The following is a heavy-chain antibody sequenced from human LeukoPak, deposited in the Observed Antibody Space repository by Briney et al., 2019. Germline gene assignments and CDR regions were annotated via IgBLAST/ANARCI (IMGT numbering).Heavy chain of an antibody. CDR2: IIPIFGTA. V-gene: IGHV1-69*13. J-gene: IGHJ4*02. CDR3: ARRFVCSSTRCYTGYDYFDY. Sequence: VASVKDSCKASGGTFSSYAISWVRQAPGQGLKWMGGIIPIFGTANYAQKFQGRVTISADESTSTAYMELSSLRSEDTAVYYCARRFVCSSTRCYTGYDYFDYWGQGTLVTVSS. D-gene: IGHD2-2*02. CDR1: GGTFSSYA.